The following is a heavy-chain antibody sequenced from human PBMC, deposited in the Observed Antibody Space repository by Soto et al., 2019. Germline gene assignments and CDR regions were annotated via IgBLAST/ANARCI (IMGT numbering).Heavy chain of an antibody. CDR1: GYTFTSYG. V-gene: IGHV1-18*01. CDR3: TRDRGSYELDY. D-gene: IGHD1-26*01. J-gene: IGHJ4*02. Sequence: QVQLVQSGAEVKKPGASVKVSCKASGYTFTSYGISWVRQAPGQGLEWMGWISAYNGNTNHAQKLKGRVTMTTDTSPSHAYMELRSRRSDATAVYYCTRDRGSYELDYWGQRTLVTDSS. CDR2: ISAYNGNT.